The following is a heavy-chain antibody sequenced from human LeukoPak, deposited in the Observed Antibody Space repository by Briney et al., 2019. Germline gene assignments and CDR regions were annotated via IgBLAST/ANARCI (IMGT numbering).Heavy chain of an antibody. D-gene: IGHD5-18*01. J-gene: IGHJ4*02. V-gene: IGHV1-69*04. CDR1: GGTFSSYA. Sequence: ASVKVSCKASGGTFSSYAISWVRQAPGQGLEWMGRIIPIFGIANYAQKFQGRVTMTRNTSISTAYMELSSLRSEDTAVYYCARILSGRGYSYGLDYWGQGTLVTVSS. CDR3: ARILSGRGYSYGLDY. CDR2: IIPIFGIA.